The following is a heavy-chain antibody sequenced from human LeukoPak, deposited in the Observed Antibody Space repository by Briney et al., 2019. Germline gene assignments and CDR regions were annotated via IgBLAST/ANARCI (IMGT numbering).Heavy chain of an antibody. Sequence: GESLRISCKGSGYSFTSYWISWVRQMPGQGLEWMGRIDPSDSYTNYIPSFQGHVTISADKSISTAYLQWSSLKASDTAMYYCARHRDYYGSGSYPDYWGQGTLVTVSS. J-gene: IGHJ4*02. CDR3: ARHRDYYGSGSYPDY. D-gene: IGHD3-10*01. CDR2: IDPSDSYT. V-gene: IGHV5-10-1*01. CDR1: GYSFTSYW.